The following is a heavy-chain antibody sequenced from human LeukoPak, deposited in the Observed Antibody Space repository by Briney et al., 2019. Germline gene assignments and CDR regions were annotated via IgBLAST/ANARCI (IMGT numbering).Heavy chain of an antibody. V-gene: IGHV3-33*06. CDR2: IWSDGTNQ. CDR1: GFTFSHFG. J-gene: IGHJ5*02. D-gene: IGHD4-11*01. Sequence: PGGSLRLSCETSGFTFSHFGMHWVRQAPGKGLEWVAVIWSDGTNQYYADSVKGRCTISRDNFRRTVSLEMNSLRAEDTAVYYCAKDAQRGFHYSNSLEHCGQGSLVIVSS. CDR3: AKDAQRGFHYSNSLEH.